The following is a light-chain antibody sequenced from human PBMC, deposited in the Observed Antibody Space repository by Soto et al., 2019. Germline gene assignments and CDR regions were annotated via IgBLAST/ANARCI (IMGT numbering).Light chain of an antibody. CDR2: GAS. CDR1: QNLXSTY. CDR3: QQYGSSPWT. J-gene: IGKJ1*01. Sequence: ETVMTQCPATLSVSPGESATLSCRPSQNLXSTYLAWYQQKPGQAPRLLXYGASSRATGIPDRLSGSGSGTDFTLTISRLEPEDFAVYYCQQYGSSPWTFGQGTKVDIK. V-gene: IGKV3-20*01.